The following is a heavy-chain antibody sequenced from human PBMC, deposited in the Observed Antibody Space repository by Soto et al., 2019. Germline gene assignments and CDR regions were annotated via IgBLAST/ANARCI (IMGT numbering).Heavy chain of an antibody. J-gene: IGHJ5*02. D-gene: IGHD3-22*01. CDR3: ARDGNDSSGPAIYNWFDP. V-gene: IGHV4-4*07. CDR1: GGSISSYY. Sequence: QVQLQESGPGLVKPSETLSLTCTVSGGSISSYYWSWIRQPAGKGLEWIGRIYTSGSTNYNPSLKSRVTMSVDTSKNQFSLKLSSVTAADTAVYYCARDGNDSSGPAIYNWFDPWGQGTLVTVSS. CDR2: IYTSGST.